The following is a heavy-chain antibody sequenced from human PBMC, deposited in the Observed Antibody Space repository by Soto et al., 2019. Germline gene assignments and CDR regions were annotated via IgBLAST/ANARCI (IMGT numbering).Heavy chain of an antibody. J-gene: IGHJ4*02. D-gene: IGHD3-3*01. CDR1: GDSVSSVGFH. CDR3: ARAPVGLDTISYFDY. V-gene: IGHV4-30-4*01. CDR2: IYNGGST. Sequence: SETLSLTCTVSGDSVSSVGFHWAWLRRPPGKGLEWIGYIYNGGSTYYRPSLESRMHMSLDATRNQYSLRLTSVTAADTAVYFCARAPVGLDTISYFDYWGQGKLGTVSS.